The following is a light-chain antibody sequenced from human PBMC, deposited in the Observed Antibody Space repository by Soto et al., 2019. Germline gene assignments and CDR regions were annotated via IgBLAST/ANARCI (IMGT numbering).Light chain of an antibody. CDR3: QQYNNFPAT. J-gene: IGKJ1*01. CDR1: QSVSSN. V-gene: IGKV3-15*01. Sequence: EIVMTHSPATLSVSPGERATLSCRASQSVSSNLAWYQQKPGQAPRLLIYGASTRATGIPARFSGSGSGTEFTLTISSLQSEDFAVYYCQQYNNFPATFGQGTKVDIK. CDR2: GAS.